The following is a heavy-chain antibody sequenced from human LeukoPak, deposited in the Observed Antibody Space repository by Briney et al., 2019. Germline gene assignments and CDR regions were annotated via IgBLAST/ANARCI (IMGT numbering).Heavy chain of an antibody. CDR2: ISYDGSNK. CDR1: GFTFSSYA. Sequence: GRSLRLSCAASGFTFSSYAMHWVRQAPGKGLEWVAVISYDGSNKYYADSVKGRFTISRDNSKNTLYLQMNSLRAEDTAVYYCARERQQRHFDYWGQGTLVTVSS. D-gene: IGHD6-25*01. V-gene: IGHV3-30*04. J-gene: IGHJ4*02. CDR3: ARERQQRHFDY.